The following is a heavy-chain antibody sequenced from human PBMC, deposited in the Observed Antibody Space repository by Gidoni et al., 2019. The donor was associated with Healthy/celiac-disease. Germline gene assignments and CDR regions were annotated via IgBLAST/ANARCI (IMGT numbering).Heavy chain of an antibody. CDR2: INPNSGGT. V-gene: IGHV1-2*04. D-gene: IGHD6-19*01. Sequence: QVQLVQSGAEVKKPGASVKVSCKASGYTFTGYYMHWVRQAPGQGLEWMGWINPNSGGTNYAQKFQGWVTMTRDTSISTAYMELSRLRSDDTAVYYCARERSDRTVAGTGYGMDVWGQGTTVTVSS. CDR3: ARERSDRTVAGTGYGMDV. J-gene: IGHJ6*02. CDR1: GYTFTGYY.